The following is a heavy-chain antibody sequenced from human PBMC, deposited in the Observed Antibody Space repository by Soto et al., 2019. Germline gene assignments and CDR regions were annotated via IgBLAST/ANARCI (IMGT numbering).Heavy chain of an antibody. Sequence: QVQLVQSGAEVKKPGSSMKVSCKASGGTFSSYAISWVRQAPGQGLEWMGGIIPIFGTANYAQKFQGRVTITADESTSTAYMELSSLRSEDTAVYYCARQEEGVADTAMVDYWGQGTLVTVSS. D-gene: IGHD5-18*01. J-gene: IGHJ4*02. V-gene: IGHV1-69*01. CDR2: IIPIFGTA. CDR1: GGTFSSYA. CDR3: ARQEEGVADTAMVDY.